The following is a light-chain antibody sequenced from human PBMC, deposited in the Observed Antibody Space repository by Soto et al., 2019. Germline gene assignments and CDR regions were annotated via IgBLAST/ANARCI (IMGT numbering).Light chain of an antibody. CDR2: GAA. Sequence: EIVLTQSPGTLSLSPGERATLSCRASQSVSSSHLAWYQQKPGQAPRLLIYGAASRATGIPDRFSGSGSGTDFTLTISRLEPEDLAVYYCQQYGSSPFTFGRGTKVDIK. CDR1: QSVSSSH. V-gene: IGKV3-20*01. J-gene: IGKJ3*01. CDR3: QQYGSSPFT.